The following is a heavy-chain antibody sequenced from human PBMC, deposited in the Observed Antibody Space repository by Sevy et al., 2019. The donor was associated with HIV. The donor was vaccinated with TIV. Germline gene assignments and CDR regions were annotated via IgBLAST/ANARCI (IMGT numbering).Heavy chain of an antibody. CDR3: ARDGSYGGYRHGDY. CDR2: ISSSSSYI. CDR1: GFTFSSYS. D-gene: IGHD1-26*01. J-gene: IGHJ4*02. V-gene: IGHV3-21*01. Sequence: GGSLRLSCAASGFTFSSYSMNWVRQAPGKGLEWVSSISSSSSYIYYADSVKGRFTISRDNAKNSLYLQMNSRRAEDTAVYYCARDGSYGGYRHGDYWGQGTLVTVSS.